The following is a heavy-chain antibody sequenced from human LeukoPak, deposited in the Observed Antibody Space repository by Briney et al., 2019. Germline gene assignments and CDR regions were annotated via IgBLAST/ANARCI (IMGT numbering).Heavy chain of an antibody. D-gene: IGHD3-10*01. Sequence: SETLSLNCTVSGGSMTINYYYWAWIRQAPGKGLEWIGNIYYSGSTNYNPSLKSRPTMSVDPSKNQFSVKLTSVTAADTSVSYCARHRDVFDYWGHGTLVSVSS. CDR1: GGSMTINYYY. V-gene: IGHV4-39*01. CDR2: IYYSGST. J-gene: IGHJ4*01. CDR3: ARHRDVFDY.